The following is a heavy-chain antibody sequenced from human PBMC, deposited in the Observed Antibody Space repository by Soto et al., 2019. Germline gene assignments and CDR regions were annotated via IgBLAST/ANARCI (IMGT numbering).Heavy chain of an antibody. D-gene: IGHD3-10*01. CDR2: IYYSGST. CDR3: ATQDSMAYHYYGMDV. J-gene: IGHJ6*02. Sequence: QLQLQESGPGLVKPSETLSLTCTVSGGSISSSSYYWGWIRQPPGKGLEWIGSIYYSGSTYYNPSLKSRVTISVDTSKNQFSLKLSSVTAADTAIYYCATQDSMAYHYYGMDVWGQGTTVTVSS. V-gene: IGHV4-39*01. CDR1: GGSISSSSYY.